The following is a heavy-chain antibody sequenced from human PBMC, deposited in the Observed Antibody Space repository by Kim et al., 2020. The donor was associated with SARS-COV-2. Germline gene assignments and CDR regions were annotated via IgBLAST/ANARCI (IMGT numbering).Heavy chain of an antibody. CDR3: ARNARRYF. CDR2: IFYSGST. J-gene: IGHJ2*01. CDR1: GDSITSFGYY. V-gene: IGHV4-31*03. Sequence: SETLSLTCTVSGDSITSFGYYWSWLRQYPGKGLEWIGYIFYSGSTSYKPSLKSRIAISLETSKNQFSLRLISVTAADTAIYYCARNARRYF.